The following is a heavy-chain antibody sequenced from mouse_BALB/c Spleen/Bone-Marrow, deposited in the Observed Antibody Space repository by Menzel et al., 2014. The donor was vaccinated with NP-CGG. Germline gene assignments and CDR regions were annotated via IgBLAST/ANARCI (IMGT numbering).Heavy chain of an antibody. CDR3: ASRAY. Sequence: DVKLVESGGGLVQPGGSRKLSCAASGFTFSSFGMHWVRQAPEKGLEWVAYISSGSSTIYYADTVKGRLTISRDNPKNTLFPQMTSLRSEDTAMYYCASRAYWGQGTLVTVSA. CDR2: ISSGSSTI. J-gene: IGHJ3*01. CDR1: GFTFSSFG. V-gene: IGHV5-17*02.